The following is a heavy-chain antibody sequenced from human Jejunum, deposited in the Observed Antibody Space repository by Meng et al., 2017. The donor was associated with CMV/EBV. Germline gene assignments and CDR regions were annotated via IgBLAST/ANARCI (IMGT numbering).Heavy chain of an antibody. D-gene: IGHD2-2*02. J-gene: IGHJ5*02. Sequence: GGSVSTYYWSWIRQPPGKGLEWIGYKYYRETAHYNPSLKSRVTISVDTSKNLISLRLDSVTAADTAVYYCASTLYPKAWLNWFDPWGQGTLVTVSS. CDR3: ASTLYPKAWLNWFDP. CDR2: KYYRETA. V-gene: IGHV4-59*02. CDR1: GGSVSTYY.